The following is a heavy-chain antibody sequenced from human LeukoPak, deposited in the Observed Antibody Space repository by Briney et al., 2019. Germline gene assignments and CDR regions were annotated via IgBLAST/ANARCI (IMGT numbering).Heavy chain of an antibody. V-gene: IGHV4-34*01. CDR2: INHSGST. CDR3: AREPDYQDAFDI. D-gene: IGHD4-11*01. Sequence: SETLSPTCAVYGGSFSGYYWSWFRQPPGKGLEWIGEINHSGSTNYNPSLKSRVTISVDTSKNQFSLKLSSVTAADTAVYYCAREPDYQDAFDIWGQGTMVTVSS. J-gene: IGHJ3*02. CDR1: GGSFSGYY.